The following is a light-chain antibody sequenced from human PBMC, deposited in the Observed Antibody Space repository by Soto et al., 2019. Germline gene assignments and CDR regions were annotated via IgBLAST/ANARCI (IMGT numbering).Light chain of an antibody. Sequence: QAVVTQEPSLTVSPGGTVTLTCGSSTGAVTSSHYPYWFQQKPGHAPRTLIYDTSNKHSWTPARFSGSLLGDKAALTLSGAQPEDEAEYYCLLYNNDLPVFGGGTKLTVL. CDR1: TGAVTSSHY. CDR2: DTS. CDR3: LLYNNDLPV. V-gene: IGLV7-46*01. J-gene: IGLJ2*01.